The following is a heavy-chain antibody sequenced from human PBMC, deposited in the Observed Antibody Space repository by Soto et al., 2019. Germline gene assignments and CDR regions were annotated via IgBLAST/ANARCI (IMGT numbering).Heavy chain of an antibody. V-gene: IGHV4-39*01. CDR3: ARHVVLWFGELLYFDY. CDR1: GGSISSSSYY. CDR2: IYYSGST. D-gene: IGHD3-10*01. Sequence: QLQLQESGPGLVKPSETLSLTCTVSGGSISSSSYYWGWIRQPPGKGLEWIGSIYYSGSTYYNPSLKSRVTISVDTSKNQFSLKLSSVTAADTAVYYCARHVVLWFGELLYFDYWGQGTLVTVSS. J-gene: IGHJ4*02.